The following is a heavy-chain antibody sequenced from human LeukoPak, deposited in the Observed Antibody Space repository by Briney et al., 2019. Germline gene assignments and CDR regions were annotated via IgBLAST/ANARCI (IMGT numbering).Heavy chain of an antibody. CDR2: IKQDGSGL. Sequence: GGSLRLSCEASGFTFSNYWMGWVRQAPGKGLEWVANIKQDGSGLNYVDSVRGRFTIYRDNAENSMFLQMNSLRAEDTALYYCARDDDGNLDYWGQGTLVTVSS. J-gene: IGHJ4*02. CDR3: ARDDDGNLDY. CDR1: GFTFSNYW. V-gene: IGHV3-7*01. D-gene: IGHD1-14*01.